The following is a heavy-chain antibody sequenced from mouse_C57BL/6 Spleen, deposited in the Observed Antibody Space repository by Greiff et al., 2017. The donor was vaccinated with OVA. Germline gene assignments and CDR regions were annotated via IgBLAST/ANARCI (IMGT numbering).Heavy chain of an antibody. CDR3: AREESTD. D-gene: IGHD1-1*01. J-gene: IGHJ3*01. CDR1: GYTFTSYW. Sequence: VQLQQSGAELVMPGASVKLSCKASGYTFTSYWMTWVKQRPGQGLEWIGEIDPSDSYTNYNQKFKGKSTLTVDKSSSTAYMQLSSLTSEDSAVYYCAREESTDWGKGTLVTVSA. V-gene: IGHV1-69*01. CDR2: IDPSDSYT.